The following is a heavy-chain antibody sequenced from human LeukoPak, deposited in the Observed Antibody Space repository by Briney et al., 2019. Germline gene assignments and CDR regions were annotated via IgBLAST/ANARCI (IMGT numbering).Heavy chain of an antibody. J-gene: IGHJ3*02. D-gene: IGHD1-14*01. CDR3: ARGTRADNVSDDAFDI. CDR2: ISYDGSNK. V-gene: IGHV3-30-3*01. CDR1: GFTFSSYA. Sequence: GGSLRLSCAASGFTFSSYAMHWVRQAPGKGLEWVAVISYDGSNKYYADSVKGRFTISRDNSKNTLYLQMNSLRADDTAVYYCARGTRADNVSDDAFDIWGQGTMVTVSS.